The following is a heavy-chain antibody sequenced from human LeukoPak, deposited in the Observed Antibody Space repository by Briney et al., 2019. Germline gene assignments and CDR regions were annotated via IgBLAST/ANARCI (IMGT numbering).Heavy chain of an antibody. D-gene: IGHD3-22*01. V-gene: IGHV3-48*01. CDR1: GFTFSSYS. Sequence: GGSLRLSCAASGFTFSSYSMNWVRQAPGKGLEWGSYISGSSSTIYYADSVEGRFTISRDNGKNTLYLQMNSLRAEDTAVYYCARGSTYYDSGGQVPFDYWGQGTLVTVSS. CDR3: ARGSTYYDSGGQVPFDY. J-gene: IGHJ4*02. CDR2: ISGSSSTI.